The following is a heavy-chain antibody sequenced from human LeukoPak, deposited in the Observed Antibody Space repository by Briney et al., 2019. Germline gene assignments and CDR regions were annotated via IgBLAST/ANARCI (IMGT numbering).Heavy chain of an antibody. CDR2: ISSASSTI. CDR3: ARATPYGQEFDY. Sequence: GGSLRLSCAASGFTFSSNFAMNWVRRAPGKGLEWVSYISSASSTIYYADSVKGRFTISRDNAKNSLYLQMNSLRADDTAVYYCARATPYGQEFDYWGQGTLVTVSS. CDR1: GFTFSSNFA. J-gene: IGHJ4*02. D-gene: IGHD4-17*01. V-gene: IGHV3-48*01.